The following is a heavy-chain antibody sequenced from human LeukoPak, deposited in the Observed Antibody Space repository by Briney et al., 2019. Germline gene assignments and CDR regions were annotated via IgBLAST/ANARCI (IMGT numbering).Heavy chain of an antibody. CDR2: IYTSGST. V-gene: IGHV4-61*02. CDR3: ARDGLTIFGVVSDDAFDI. J-gene: IGHJ3*02. CDR1: GGSINIGCYY. D-gene: IGHD3-3*01. Sequence: SQTLSLTRAVSGGSINIGCYYCSWIRQPAGKGLERVGRIYTSGSTNYNPSLKSRVTISVDTSKNQFSLKLSSATAADTAVYYCARDGLTIFGVVSDDAFDIWGQGTMVTVSS.